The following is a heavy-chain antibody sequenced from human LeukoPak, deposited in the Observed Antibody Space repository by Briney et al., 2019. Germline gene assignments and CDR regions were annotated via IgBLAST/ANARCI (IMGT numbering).Heavy chain of an antibody. J-gene: IGHJ4*02. Sequence: SETLSLTCTVAGYSISSGYYWGWLRQSPGKGLEWIASIYHTGETHYHPSLKSRVSISVDTSNNQFSLRSTSATAADTAMYYCARSRYYDILTGPAPVDYWGQGTLVTVSS. CDR1: GYSISSGYY. D-gene: IGHD3-9*01. CDR3: ARSRYYDILTGPAPVDY. V-gene: IGHV4-38-2*02. CDR2: IYHTGET.